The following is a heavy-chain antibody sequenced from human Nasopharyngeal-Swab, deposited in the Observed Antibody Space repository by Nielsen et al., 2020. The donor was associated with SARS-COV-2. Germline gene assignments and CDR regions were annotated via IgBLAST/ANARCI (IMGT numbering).Heavy chain of an antibody. D-gene: IGHD3-3*01. J-gene: IGHJ3*02. V-gene: IGHV3-21*01. CDR1: GFTFSSSS. Sequence: ESLKISCAASGFTFSSSSMNWVLQAPGNGLEWVSSIISSSTYIYYADSVKGRFTISRDNAKNSLYLQMNSLRAEDTAVYYCARDRPYYDFWSGSAFYIWGQGTMVTVAS. CDR2: IISSSTYI. CDR3: ARDRPYYDFWSGSAFYI.